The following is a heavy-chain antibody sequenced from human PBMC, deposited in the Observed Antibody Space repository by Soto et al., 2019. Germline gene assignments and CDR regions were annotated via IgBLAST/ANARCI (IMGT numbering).Heavy chain of an antibody. V-gene: IGHV3-23*01. CDR2: ISGSGGST. J-gene: IGHJ6*02. Sequence: EVQLLESGGGLVQPGGSLRLSCAASGFTFSSYAMSWVRQAPGKGLEWVSAISGSGGSTYYADSVKGRFTISRDNSKNTLYLQMNNLRAEDTAVYYATGYCSSTSCYIDYYYYYGMDVWGQGTTVTVSS. CDR1: GFTFSSYA. D-gene: IGHD2-2*02. CDR3: TGYCSSTSCYIDYYYYYGMDV.